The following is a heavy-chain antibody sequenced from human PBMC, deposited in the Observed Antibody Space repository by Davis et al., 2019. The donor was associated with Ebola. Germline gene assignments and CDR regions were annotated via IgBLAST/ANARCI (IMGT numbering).Heavy chain of an antibody. CDR2: FYPGDSDS. J-gene: IGHJ4*02. CDR1: GYSFSNYW. D-gene: IGHD3-10*01. V-gene: IGHV5-51*01. CDR3: ARESDYSGSRSNLFAF. Sequence: GESLKISCKGSGYSFSNYWIGWVRQMPGKGLEWMGIFYPGDSDSRYSPSFQGRVTFSGDKSISTAYLQWNSLTASDTAMYYCARESDYSGSRSNLFAFWGQGTLVTVSS.